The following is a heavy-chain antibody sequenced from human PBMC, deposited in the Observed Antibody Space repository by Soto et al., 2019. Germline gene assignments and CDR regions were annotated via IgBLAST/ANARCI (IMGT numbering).Heavy chain of an antibody. J-gene: IGHJ6*02. D-gene: IGHD3-16*01. V-gene: IGHV1-69*13. Sequence: SVKVSCKASGGTFSSYAISWVRQAPGQGLEWMGGIIPIFGTANYAQKFQGRVTITADESTSTAYMELSSLRSEDTAVYYCARSMITFGAGDYYYGMDVWGQGTTVTVSS. CDR3: ARSMITFGAGDYYYGMDV. CDR1: GGTFSSYA. CDR2: IIPIFGTA.